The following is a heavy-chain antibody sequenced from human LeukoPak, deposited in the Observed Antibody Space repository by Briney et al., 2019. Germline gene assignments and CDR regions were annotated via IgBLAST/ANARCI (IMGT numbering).Heavy chain of an antibody. CDR2: MNPNSGNT. CDR3: ARGVYQLPRSDY. D-gene: IGHD2-2*01. CDR1: GYTFTSYD. Sequence: ASVKVSCKASGYTFTSYDINWVRQATGQGLEWMGWMNPNSGNTGYAQKFQGRVTMTRNTSISTAYMELSSLRSEDTAVYYCARGVYQLPRSDYWGQGTLVTVSS. J-gene: IGHJ4*02. V-gene: IGHV1-8*01.